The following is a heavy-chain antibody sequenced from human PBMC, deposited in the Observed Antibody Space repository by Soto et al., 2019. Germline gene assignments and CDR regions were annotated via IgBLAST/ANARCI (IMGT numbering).Heavy chain of an antibody. CDR2: IYPGDSDT. V-gene: IGHV5-51*01. CDR3: ARQDYDMMLEE. J-gene: IGHJ4*02. D-gene: IGHD4-17*01. Sequence: PGESLKISCKGSGYTFTNHWIHWVRQVPGKGLEWMGIIYPGDSDTRYSPSFEGHVTISVDKSVSTAYLQWNSLEASDIAMYYSARQDYDMMLEEWGQRALVSVTS. CDR1: GYTFTNHW.